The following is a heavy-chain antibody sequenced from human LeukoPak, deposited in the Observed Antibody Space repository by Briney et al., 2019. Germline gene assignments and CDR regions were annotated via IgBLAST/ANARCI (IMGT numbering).Heavy chain of an antibody. D-gene: IGHD3-22*01. J-gene: IGHJ4*02. CDR2: IHQHGSKE. CDR3: AKDAGYYYDSSGYYPDY. Sequence: GGSLRLSCTTSGFNFRAYWMAWVRQAPGKGLEWVANIHQHGSKENYVDSVKGRFTISRDNAKNSVFLQMNSLRAEDTAVYYCAKDAGYYYDSSGYYPDYWGQGTLVTVSS. V-gene: IGHV3-7*01. CDR1: GFNFRAYW.